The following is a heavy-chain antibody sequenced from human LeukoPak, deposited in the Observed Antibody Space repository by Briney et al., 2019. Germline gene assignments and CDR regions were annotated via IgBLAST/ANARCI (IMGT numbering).Heavy chain of an antibody. D-gene: IGHD1-26*01. CDR3: ARVYQSTTWQGVDY. V-gene: IGHV3-48*03. CDR2: ITSSGAAV. Sequence: PGGSLRLSCAASGFTFSTYEMNWVRQAPGKGLEWVSYITSSGAAVYYADSVKGRFTVSRDNAQKILYLQMSSLRSEDTAVYYCARVYQSTTWQGVDYWGQGTLVTVSS. CDR1: GFTFSTYE. J-gene: IGHJ4*02.